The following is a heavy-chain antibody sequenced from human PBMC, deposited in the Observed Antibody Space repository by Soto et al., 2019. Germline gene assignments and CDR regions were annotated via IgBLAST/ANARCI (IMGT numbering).Heavy chain of an antibody. V-gene: IGHV3-21*01. CDR3: ARGDYYDSSGYPIPAY. CDR1: GFTFSSYS. Sequence: GGSLRLSCAASGFTFSSYSMNWVRQAPGKGLEWVSSISSSSYIYYADSVKGRFTISRDNAKNSLYLQMNSLRAEDTAVYYCARGDYYDSSGYPIPAYWGQGTLVTVSS. J-gene: IGHJ4*02. D-gene: IGHD3-22*01. CDR2: ISSSSYI.